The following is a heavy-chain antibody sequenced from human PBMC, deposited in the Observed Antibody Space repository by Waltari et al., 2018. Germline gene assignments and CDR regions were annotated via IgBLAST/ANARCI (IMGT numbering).Heavy chain of an antibody. V-gene: IGHV4-31*03. D-gene: IGHD4-4*01. Sequence: QVQLQESGQGLVKPSQTLSLTCTVSGGSISRGGYYWSWIRQPPGKGLEWIGYIYYSGSTYYNPSLKSRVTISVDTSKNQFSLKLSSVTAADTAVYYCARVVTDYSNPYYYYYYYMDVWGKGTTVTVSS. CDR1: GGSISRGGYY. J-gene: IGHJ6*03. CDR3: ARVVTDYSNPYYYYYYYMDV. CDR2: IYYSGST.